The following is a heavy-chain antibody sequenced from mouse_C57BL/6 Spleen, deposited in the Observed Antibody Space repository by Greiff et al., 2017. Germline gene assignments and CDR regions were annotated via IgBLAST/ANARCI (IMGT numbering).Heavy chain of an antibody. J-gene: IGHJ2*01. D-gene: IGHD4-1*01. CDR2: IDPSDSYT. CDR1: GYTFTSYW. V-gene: IGHV1-50*01. Sequence: VQLQQPGAELVKPGASVKLSCKASGYTFTSYWMQWVKQRPGQGLEWIGEIDPSDSYTNYNQKFKGKATLTVDTSSSTAYMQLSSLTSEDSAVYFCARNWALDYWGQGTTLTVSS. CDR3: ARNWALDY.